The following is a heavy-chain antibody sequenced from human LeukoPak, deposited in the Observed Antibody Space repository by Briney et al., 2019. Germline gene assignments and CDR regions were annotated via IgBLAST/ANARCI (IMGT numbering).Heavy chain of an antibody. Sequence: GGSLRLSCAASGFTFSTYSMSWFRQAPGEGLEWVSYISSISSIIYYADSVKGRFTISRDNARNSLYLQMNSLRAEDTAVYYCTRSRPGTEAGQPNFDYWGQGTLVTVSS. CDR2: ISSISSII. V-gene: IGHV3-48*01. CDR1: GFTFSTYS. J-gene: IGHJ4*02. D-gene: IGHD6-13*01. CDR3: TRSRPGTEAGQPNFDY.